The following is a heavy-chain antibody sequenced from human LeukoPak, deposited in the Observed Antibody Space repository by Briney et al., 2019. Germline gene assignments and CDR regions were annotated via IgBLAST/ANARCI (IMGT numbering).Heavy chain of an antibody. CDR2: ISSSGSTI. J-gene: IGHJ4*02. V-gene: IGHV3-11*01. CDR1: GGSFSGYY. Sequence: LSLTCAVYGGSFSGYYWSWIRQAPGKGLEWVSYISSSGSTIYYADSVKGRFTISRDNAKNSLYLQMNSLRAEDTAVYYCARETVTNYWGQGTLVTVSS. D-gene: IGHD4-17*01. CDR3: ARETVTNY.